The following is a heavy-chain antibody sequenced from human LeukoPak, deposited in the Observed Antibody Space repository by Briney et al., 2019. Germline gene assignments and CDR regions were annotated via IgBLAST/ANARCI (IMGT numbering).Heavy chain of an antibody. V-gene: IGHV1-69*02. CDR3: ARVRYCSSTSCYTFDY. Sequence: SVNVSCKASGGTFSSYTISWVRQAPGQGREWMGWIIPILCIANYAQKFQGRVTITADKSTSTAYMELSSLRSEDTAVHYCARVRYCSSTSCYTFDYWGQGTLVTVSS. CDR2: IIPILCIA. D-gene: IGHD2-2*02. J-gene: IGHJ4*02. CDR1: GGTFSSYT.